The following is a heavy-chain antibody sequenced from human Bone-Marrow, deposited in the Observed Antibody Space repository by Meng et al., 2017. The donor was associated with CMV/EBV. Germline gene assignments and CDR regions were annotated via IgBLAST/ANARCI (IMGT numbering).Heavy chain of an antibody. J-gene: IGHJ3*02. CDR2: IIPIFGTA. CDR3: AREPRSTHIVVVPGDAFDI. V-gene: IGHV1-69*05. Sequence: SVKVSCKASGGTFSSYAISWVRQAPGQGLEWMGGIIPIFGTANYAQKFQGRVTITTDESTSTAYMELSSLRSEDTAVYYCAREPRSTHIVVVPGDAFDIWGQGTRVTVSS. CDR1: GGTFSSYA. D-gene: IGHD2-2*01.